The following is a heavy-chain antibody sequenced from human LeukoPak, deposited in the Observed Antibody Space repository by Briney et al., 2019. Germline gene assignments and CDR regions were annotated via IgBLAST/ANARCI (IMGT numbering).Heavy chain of an antibody. Sequence: SETLSLTCAVYGGSFSGYYWSWVRQPPGKGLEWIGEINHSGSTNYNASLKSRVTISVDTSKNQFSLKLRSVTAADTAVYYCARTSFGVPGGGDYWGQGTLVTVSS. D-gene: IGHD3-3*01. J-gene: IGHJ4*02. CDR3: ARTSFGVPGGGDY. CDR2: INHSGST. CDR1: GGSFSGYY. V-gene: IGHV4-34*01.